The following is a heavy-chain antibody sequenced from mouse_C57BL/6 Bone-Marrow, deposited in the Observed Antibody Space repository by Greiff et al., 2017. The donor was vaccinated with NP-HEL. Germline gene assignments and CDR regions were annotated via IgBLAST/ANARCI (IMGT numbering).Heavy chain of an antibody. CDR2: IYPGDGDT. J-gene: IGHJ1*03. CDR3: AREWLYWYFDV. V-gene: IGHV1-80*01. D-gene: IGHD1-3*01. Sequence: VKLMESGAELVKPGASVKISCKASGYAFSSYWMNWVKQRPGKGLEWIGQIYPGDGDTNYNGKFKGKATLTADKSSSTAYMQLSSLTSEDSAVYFCAREWLYWYFDVWGTGTTVTVSS. CDR1: GYAFSSYW.